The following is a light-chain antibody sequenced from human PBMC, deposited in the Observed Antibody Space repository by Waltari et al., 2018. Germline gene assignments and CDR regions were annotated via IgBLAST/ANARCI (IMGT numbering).Light chain of an antibody. V-gene: IGLV2-14*01. CDR3: SSYTSSSSLV. Sequence: QSALTQPASVSGSPGQSITISCTGTSRDVGGYNYFPWYQQHPGKAPKLMIYDVSNRPSGVSNRFSGSKSGNTASLTISGLQAEDEADYYCSSYTSSSSLVFGTGTKVTVL. J-gene: IGLJ1*01. CDR1: SRDVGGYNY. CDR2: DVS.